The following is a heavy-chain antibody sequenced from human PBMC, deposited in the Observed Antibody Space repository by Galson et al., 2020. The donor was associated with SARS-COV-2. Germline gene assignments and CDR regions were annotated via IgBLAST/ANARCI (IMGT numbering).Heavy chain of an antibody. CDR3: ARSLMVGSWDAPNYYYYGMDV. CDR1: GFSLSNARMG. D-gene: IGHD6-13*01. V-gene: IGHV2-26*01. Sequence: KMSGPTPVTPTETLTLTSTVPGFSLSNARMGVSWIRQPPGTALEWLAHIFSNDEKSYSTSLKSTLTISKDTSKSQVVLTMTNMDPVDTATYYCARSLMVGSWDAPNYYYYGMDVWGQGTTVTVSS. CDR2: IFSNDEK. J-gene: IGHJ6*02.